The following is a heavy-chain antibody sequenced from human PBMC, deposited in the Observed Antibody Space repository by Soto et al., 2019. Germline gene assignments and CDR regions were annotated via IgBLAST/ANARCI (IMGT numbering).Heavy chain of an antibody. J-gene: IGHJ4*02. V-gene: IGHV4-61*01. CDR1: GGSVSDKTYY. Sequence: AETLSLTCSVSGGSVSDKTYYWSWIRQPPGKRLEWIGYVYYSGTTNYNPSLESRVTISVDLSKNRFSLRLSSVTTADTALYYCARTTAVPNTLRSRYFFDYWGQGTLVTVSS. D-gene: IGHD4-17*01. CDR2: VYYSGTT. CDR3: ARTTAVPNTLRSRYFFDY.